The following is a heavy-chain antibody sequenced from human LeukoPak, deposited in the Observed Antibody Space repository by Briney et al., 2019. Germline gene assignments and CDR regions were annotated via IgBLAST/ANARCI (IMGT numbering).Heavy chain of an antibody. D-gene: IGHD5-18*01. V-gene: IGHV3-30*18. CDR1: GFSFSSYG. CDR2: ISYDGSNK. J-gene: IGHJ4*02. Sequence: PGGSLRLSCAASGFSFSSYGMHWVRQAPGKGLEWVAVISYDGSNKYYADSVKGRFTISRDNSKNTLYLQMNSLRAEDTAVYYCAKGGIGYSYGCVNYWGQGTLVTVSS. CDR3: AKGGIGYSYGCVNY.